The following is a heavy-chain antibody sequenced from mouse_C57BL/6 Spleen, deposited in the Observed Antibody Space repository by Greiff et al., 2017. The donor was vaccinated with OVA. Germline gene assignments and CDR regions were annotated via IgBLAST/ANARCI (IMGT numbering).Heavy chain of an antibody. Sequence: VKLMESGAELVKPGASVKISCKASGYAFSSYWMNWVKQRPGKGLEWIGQIYPGDGDTNYNGKFKGKATLTADKSSSTAYMQLSSLTSEDSAVYFCASYGSSYDFDVWGTGTTVTVSS. CDR2: IYPGDGDT. CDR1: GYAFSSYW. V-gene: IGHV1-80*01. D-gene: IGHD1-1*01. CDR3: ASYGSSYDFDV. J-gene: IGHJ1*03.